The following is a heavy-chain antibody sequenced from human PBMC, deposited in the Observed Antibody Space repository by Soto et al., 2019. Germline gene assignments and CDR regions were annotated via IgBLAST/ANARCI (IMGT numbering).Heavy chain of an antibody. J-gene: IGHJ4*02. Sequence: GGALRLSCAASGFTLSNIWMNWVPQAPGKGREWVASIKHDGSERYYVGSVKGRLSICRDNAKNSLYRQINSLRAEDTAVYYFARYSGNFSFDYWGQGTLVTVSS. CDR1: GFTLSNIW. D-gene: IGHD3-10*01. CDR3: ARYSGNFSFDY. V-gene: IGHV3-7*01. CDR2: IKHDGSER.